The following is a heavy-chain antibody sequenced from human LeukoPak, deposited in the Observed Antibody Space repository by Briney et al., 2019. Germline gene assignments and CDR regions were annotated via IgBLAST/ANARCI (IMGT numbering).Heavy chain of an antibody. Sequence: PGGSLRLSCAASGFTFSSYAMNWVRQAPGRGLEWVSGFSGSGGTTYYADSVEGRFTISRDNSKNTLYLQMNSLRAEDTPVYYCANGNRCTSPNCLGYYYFYMVVWGKGTTVTVSS. D-gene: IGHD2-8*01. CDR3: ANGNRCTSPNCLGYYYFYMVV. V-gene: IGHV3-23*01. CDR1: GFTFSSYA. J-gene: IGHJ6*03. CDR2: FSGSGGTT.